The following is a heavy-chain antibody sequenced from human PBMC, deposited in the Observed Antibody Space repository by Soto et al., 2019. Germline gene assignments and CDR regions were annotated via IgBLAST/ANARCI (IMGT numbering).Heavy chain of an antibody. J-gene: IGHJ4*02. CDR2: IIPIFGTA. D-gene: IGHD4-17*01. Sequence: SVKVSCKASGGTFSSYAISWVRQAPGQGLEWMGGIIPIFGTANYAQKFQGRVTITADESTSTAYMELSSLRSEDTAVYYCASELGRYGGSGYFDYWGQGTLVNVSS. CDR1: GGTFSSYA. CDR3: ASELGRYGGSGYFDY. V-gene: IGHV1-69*13.